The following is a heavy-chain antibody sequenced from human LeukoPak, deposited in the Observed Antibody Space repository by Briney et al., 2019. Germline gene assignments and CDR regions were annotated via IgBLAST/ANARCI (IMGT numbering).Heavy chain of an antibody. CDR1: GFTFSSYA. V-gene: IGHV3-23*01. D-gene: IGHD4-17*01. CDR2: ISGSGGST. CDR3: AKDHESTVVTHGDY. J-gene: IGHJ4*02. Sequence: PGGSLRLSCAASGFTFSSYAMSWVRQAPGKGLEWVSAISGSGGSTYYADSVKGRFTISRDNSKNTLYLQMNSLRAEDTAVYYCAKDHESTVVTHGDYWGQGTLVTVSS.